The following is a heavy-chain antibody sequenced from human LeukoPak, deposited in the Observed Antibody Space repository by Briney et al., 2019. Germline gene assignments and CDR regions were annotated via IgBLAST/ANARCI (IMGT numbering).Heavy chain of an antibody. Sequence: PGGSLRLSCAASGFTFSSYAMHWVRQAPGKGLVWVAIISYDGSNKYYADSVKGRFTISRDDSKNTLYLQINSLRAEDTAVYYCASQGGLLWFGELSGGMDVWGQGTTVTVSS. V-gene: IGHV3-30-3*01. D-gene: IGHD3-10*01. CDR3: ASQGGLLWFGELSGGMDV. CDR2: ISYDGSNK. J-gene: IGHJ6*02. CDR1: GFTFSSYA.